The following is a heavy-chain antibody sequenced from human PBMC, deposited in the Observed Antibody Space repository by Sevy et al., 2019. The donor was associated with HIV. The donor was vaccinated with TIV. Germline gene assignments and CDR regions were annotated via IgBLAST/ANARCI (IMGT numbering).Heavy chain of an antibody. CDR3: ARGYYYDSSGPLGP. Sequence: SETLSLTCTVSGGSISSYYWSWIRQPPGKGLEWIGYIYYSGSNNYNPSLKSRVTISVDTSKNQFSLKLSSVTAADTAVYYCARGYYYDSSGPLGPWGQGTLVTVSS. V-gene: IGHV4-59*01. CDR1: GGSISSYY. D-gene: IGHD3-22*01. J-gene: IGHJ5*02. CDR2: IYYSGSN.